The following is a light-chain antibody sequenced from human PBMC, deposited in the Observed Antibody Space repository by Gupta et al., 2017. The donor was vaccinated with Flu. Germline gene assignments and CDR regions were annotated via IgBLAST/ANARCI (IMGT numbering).Light chain of an antibody. CDR2: KAS. J-gene: IGKJ1*01. V-gene: IGKV1-5*03. CDR3: QQYKSYPWT. CDR1: QSISPW. Sequence: DIQMTQSPSTLSASVGDRVTITCRASQSISPWLAWYQQKSGKAPKLLIYKASTLESGVPSRFSGRGSWTELTLTISSLQPDDFATYYCQQYKSYPWTFGQGTKVEIK.